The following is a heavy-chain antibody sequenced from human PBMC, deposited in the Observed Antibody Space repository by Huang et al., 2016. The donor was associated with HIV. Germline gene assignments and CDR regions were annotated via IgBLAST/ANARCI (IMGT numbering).Heavy chain of an antibody. Sequence: EVQLVQSGAEVKKPGESLKISCKGSGYRFTSYGIGWVRQMPGKGLEWMGIINPCDSATSTSPSFQGQVTISADKSSSTAYLQWSSLKASDTAMFYCARHEPGGVAYWGQGTLVTVSS. CDR3: ARHEPGGVAY. CDR1: GYRFTSYG. D-gene: IGHD3-16*01. J-gene: IGHJ4*02. CDR2: INPCDSAT. V-gene: IGHV5-51*01.